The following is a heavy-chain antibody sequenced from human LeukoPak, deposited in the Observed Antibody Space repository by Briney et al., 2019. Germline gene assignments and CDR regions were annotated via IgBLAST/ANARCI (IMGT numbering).Heavy chain of an antibody. CDR3: ARGGHAYSKEPSFDY. Sequence: VASVKVSCKASGGTFSSYAISWVRQAPGQGLEWMGGIIPIFGTANYAQKFQGRVTITTDESTSTAYMELSSLRSEDTAVYYCARGGHAYSKEPSFDYWGQGTLVTVFS. D-gene: IGHD4-11*01. CDR2: IIPIFGTA. CDR1: GGTFSSYA. V-gene: IGHV1-69*05. J-gene: IGHJ4*02.